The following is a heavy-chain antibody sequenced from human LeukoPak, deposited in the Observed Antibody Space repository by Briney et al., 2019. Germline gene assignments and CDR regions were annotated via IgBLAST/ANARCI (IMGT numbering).Heavy chain of an antibody. J-gene: IGHJ4*02. V-gene: IGHV4-39*01. CDR2: IYYSGST. CDR1: GGSISSSSYY. Sequence: SETLSLTCTVSGGSISSSSYYWGWIPQPPGKGLEWIGSIYYSGSTYHNPSLKSRVTISVDTSKNQFSLTLSSVTAADTAVYYCARHELSGRWVLDYWGREPWSPSPQ. D-gene: IGHD5-24*01. CDR3: ARHELSGRWVLDY.